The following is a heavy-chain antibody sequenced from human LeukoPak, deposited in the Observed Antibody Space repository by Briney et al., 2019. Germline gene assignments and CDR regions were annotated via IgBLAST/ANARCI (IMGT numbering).Heavy chain of an antibody. D-gene: IGHD2-2*01. CDR2: ISGSGGST. CDR3: AKGDIVVVPAAMLLDY. CDR1: GFTFSSYA. Sequence: GGSLRLSCAASGFTFSSYAMSWVRQAPGKGLEWVSAISGSGGSTYYADSVKGRFTISRDNSKNTLYLQMNSLRAEDTAVYYCAKGDIVVVPAAMLLDYWGQGTLVTVSS. V-gene: IGHV3-23*01. J-gene: IGHJ4*02.